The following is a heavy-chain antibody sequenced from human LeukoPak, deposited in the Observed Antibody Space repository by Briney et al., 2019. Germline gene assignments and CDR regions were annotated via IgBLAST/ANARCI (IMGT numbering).Heavy chain of an antibody. CDR2: TYYRSKWYS. D-gene: IGHD4-23*01. CDR1: GDSVSSNSAA. CDR3: SRFRDSTPVATDAFDV. V-gene: IGHV6-1*01. J-gene: IGHJ3*01. Sequence: SQTLSLTCAISGDSVSSNSAAWNWIRQSPWRGLEWLARTYYRSKWYSDYAASVKSRITINPDTSKNQFSLQLNSVTPEDTAVYYCSRFRDSTPVATDAFDVWGQGTRVTVAS.